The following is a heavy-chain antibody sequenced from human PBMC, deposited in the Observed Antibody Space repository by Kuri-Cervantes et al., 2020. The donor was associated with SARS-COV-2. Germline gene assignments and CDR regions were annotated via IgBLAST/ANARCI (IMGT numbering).Heavy chain of an antibody. CDR2: ISAYNGNT. J-gene: IGHJ5*02. V-gene: IGHV1-18*01. Sequence: ASVKVSCKASGYTFTSYGISWVRQAPGQGLEWMGWISAYNGNTNYAQKLQGRVTMTEDTSTDTAYMELSSLRSEDTAVYYCATSSAIVATISWFDPWGQGTLVTVSS. CDR1: GYTFTSYG. CDR3: ATSSAIVATISWFDP. D-gene: IGHD5-12*01.